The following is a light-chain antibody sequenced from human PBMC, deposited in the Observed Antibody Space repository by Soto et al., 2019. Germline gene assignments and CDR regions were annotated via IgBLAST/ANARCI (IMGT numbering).Light chain of an antibody. J-gene: IGLJ1*01. CDR2: EVT. CDR1: SSDVGGYNY. Sequence: ALTQPPSASGSPGQSVTISCTGTSSDVGGYNYVSWYQQHPGKAPKLMIYEVTKRPSGVPDRFSGSKSGNTASLTVSGLQAEDEADYYCSSYAGGTPYVFGTGTKVTVL. CDR3: SSYAGGTPYV. V-gene: IGLV2-8*01.